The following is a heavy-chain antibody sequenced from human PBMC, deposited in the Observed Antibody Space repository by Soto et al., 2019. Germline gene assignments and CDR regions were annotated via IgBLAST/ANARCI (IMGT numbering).Heavy chain of an antibody. CDR2: ISGSGGSI. D-gene: IGHD1-1*01. V-gene: IGHV3-23*01. CDR1: GFTFSTYA. CDR3: VKGYWKGDV. J-gene: IGHJ6*02. Sequence: EVQLLESGGGLVQPGESLRLSCEASGFTFSTYAMKWVRQAPGNGLEWVSAISGSGGSIHYADSVKGRFTISRDNSKNTLYLQMNSLRDEDTAVYHCVKGYWKGDVWGQGTTVTVSS.